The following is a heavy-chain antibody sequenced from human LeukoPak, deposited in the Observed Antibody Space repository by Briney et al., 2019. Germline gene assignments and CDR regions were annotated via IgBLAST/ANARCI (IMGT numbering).Heavy chain of an antibody. CDR1: GYTFTGYY. J-gene: IGHJ6*03. Sequence: ASVKVSRKASGYTFTGYYMHWVRQAPGQGLEWMGWISPYSGGTTYAQKFQGRVTMTRDTSINTAYMELSRLRSDDTAMYYCARDGRAYDYVWGTPPRVHYYYMDVWGKGTTVTVSS. V-gene: IGHV1-2*02. D-gene: IGHD3-16*01. CDR3: ARDGRAYDYVWGTPPRVHYYYMDV. CDR2: ISPYSGGT.